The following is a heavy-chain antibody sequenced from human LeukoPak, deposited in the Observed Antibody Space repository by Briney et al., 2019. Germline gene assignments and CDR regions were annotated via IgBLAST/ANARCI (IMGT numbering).Heavy chain of an antibody. CDR1: GGSISSSSYY. D-gene: IGHD2-15*01. Sequence: SETLSLTCTVSGGSISSSSYYWGWIRQPPGKGLEWIGSIYYSGSTYYNPSLKSRVTLSVDTSKNQFSLKLSSVTAADTAVYYCARALVVYYYMDVWGQGTTVTVSS. V-gene: IGHV4-39*01. CDR3: ARALVVYYYMDV. CDR2: IYYSGST. J-gene: IGHJ6*02.